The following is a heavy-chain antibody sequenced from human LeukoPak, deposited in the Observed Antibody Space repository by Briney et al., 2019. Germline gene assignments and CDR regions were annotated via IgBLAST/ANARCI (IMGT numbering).Heavy chain of an antibody. J-gene: IGHJ6*03. V-gene: IGHV1-24*01. CDR1: GYTLTEIS. D-gene: IGHD3-16*01. CDR3: ATGGILRYYYYMDV. Sequence: ASVKVSCKVSGYTLTEISMHWVRQAPGKGLEWMGGFDPEDGETIYAQKFQGRVTMTEDTSTDTAYMELSSLRSEDTAVYYCATGGILRYYYYMDVWGKGTTVTVSS. CDR2: FDPEDGET.